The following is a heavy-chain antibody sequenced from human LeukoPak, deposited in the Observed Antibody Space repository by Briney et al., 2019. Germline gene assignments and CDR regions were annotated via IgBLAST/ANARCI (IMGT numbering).Heavy chain of an antibody. D-gene: IGHD3-22*01. J-gene: IGHJ4*02. CDR3: ARDAYYYDSSGYSAFDY. Sequence: SETLSLTCTVSGGSISSGSYYWSWIRQPAGKGLEWIGRIYTSGSTNYNPSLKSRVTMSVDTSKNQVSLKLSSVTAADTAVYYCARDAYYYDSSGYSAFDYWGQGTLVTVSS. CDR1: GGSISSGSYY. CDR2: IYTSGST. V-gene: IGHV4-61*02.